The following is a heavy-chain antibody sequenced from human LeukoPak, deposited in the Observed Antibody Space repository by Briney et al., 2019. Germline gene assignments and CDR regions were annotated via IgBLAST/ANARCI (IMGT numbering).Heavy chain of an antibody. CDR3: ARAPSEIGGYYPEYFRH. Sequence: GGSLRLSCAASGLTFSTDWMHWVRQAPGRGLVWVSRIKSDGSTNYADSVKGRFTISRDNAKNTVSLQMNSLRPEDTGVYYCARAPSEIGGYYPEYFRHWGQGTLVTVSS. V-gene: IGHV3-74*01. CDR1: GLTFSTDW. CDR2: IKSDGST. J-gene: IGHJ1*01. D-gene: IGHD3-22*01.